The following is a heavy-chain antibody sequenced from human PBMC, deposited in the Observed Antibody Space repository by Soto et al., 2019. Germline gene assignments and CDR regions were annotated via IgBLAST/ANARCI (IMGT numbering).Heavy chain of an antibody. CDR3: ATRITVFGLLIPPFDP. CDR2: IYHSGII. V-gene: IGHV4-38-2*02. CDR1: GYSISSGYY. Sequence: SETLSLTCTVSGYSISSGYYWGWIRQPPGKGLEWVGSIYHSGIIYYNPSLKSRVTISVDTSKNQFSLELTSVTAADTAIYYCATRITVFGLLIPPFDPWGQGTQVTVSS. D-gene: IGHD3-3*01. J-gene: IGHJ5*02.